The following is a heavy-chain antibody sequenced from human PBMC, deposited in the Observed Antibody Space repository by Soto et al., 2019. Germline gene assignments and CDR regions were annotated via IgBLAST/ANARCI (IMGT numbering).Heavy chain of an antibody. Sequence: ETLSLTCTVSGGSISSSSYYWGWIRQPPGKGLEWIGSIYYSGSTYYNPSLKSRVTISVDTSKNQFSLKLSSVTAADTAVYYCARELGTNPYYYYGMDVWGQGTTVTVSS. CDR3: ARELGTNPYYYYGMDV. V-gene: IGHV4-39*01. CDR1: GGSISSSSYY. D-gene: IGHD7-27*01. J-gene: IGHJ6*02. CDR2: IYYSGST.